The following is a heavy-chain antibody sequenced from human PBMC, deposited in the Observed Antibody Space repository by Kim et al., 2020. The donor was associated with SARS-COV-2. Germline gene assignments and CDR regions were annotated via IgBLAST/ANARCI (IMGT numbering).Heavy chain of an antibody. Sequence: GGSLRLSCAASGFTFDDYAMHWVRQAPGQGLEWVSGISWNSGSIGYADSVKGRFTISRDNAKNSLYLQMNSLRAEDTALYYCAIMYGSWSHMGYYYYYGMDAWGQGNTVTASS. V-gene: IGHV3-9*01. CDR1: GFTFDDYA. CDR3: AIMYGSWSHMGYYYYYGMDA. D-gene: IGHD3-10*01. CDR2: ISWNSGSI. J-gene: IGHJ6*02.